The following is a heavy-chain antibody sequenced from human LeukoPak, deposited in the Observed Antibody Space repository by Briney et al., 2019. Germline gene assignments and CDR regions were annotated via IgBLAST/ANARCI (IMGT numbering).Heavy chain of an antibody. V-gene: IGHV5-51*01. CDR2: IYPGDSDT. CDR3: ARGYCSSTSCYDYYYYGMDV. J-gene: IGHJ6*02. CDR1: GYTFTNYW. Sequence: GESLKISCQGAGYTFTNYWIGWVRQMPGKGLEGMGIIYPGDSDTRYSPSFQGQVTISADKSISTAYLQWSSLKASDTAMYYCARGYCSSTSCYDYYYYGMDVWGQGTTVTVSS. D-gene: IGHD2-2*01.